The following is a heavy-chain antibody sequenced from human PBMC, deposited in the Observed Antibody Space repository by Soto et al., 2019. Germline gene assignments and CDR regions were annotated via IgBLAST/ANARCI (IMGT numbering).Heavy chain of an antibody. D-gene: IGHD3-10*01. CDR2: IKQDGSGK. CDR3: ARDRGDYYGSGSYYWIDY. Sequence: GGSLRLSCAASGFTFSSYWMSWVRQAPGKGLEWVANIKQDGSGKYYVDSVKGRFTISRDNAKNSLYLQMNSLRAEDTAVYYCARDRGDYYGSGSYYWIDYWGQGTLVTVSS. CDR1: GFTFSSYW. J-gene: IGHJ4*02. V-gene: IGHV3-7*01.